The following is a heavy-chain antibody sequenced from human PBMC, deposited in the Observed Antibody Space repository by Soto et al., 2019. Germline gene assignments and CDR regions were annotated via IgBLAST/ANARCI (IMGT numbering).Heavy chain of an antibody. CDR1: GFTFSSYA. V-gene: IGHV3-30*04. CDR2: ISYDGSNK. CDR3: VRGGIGARRNAFDI. D-gene: IGHD6-6*01. J-gene: IGHJ3*02. Sequence: GGALRLSCAASGFTFSSYAMHWVRQAPGKGLEWVAVISYDGSNKYYADSVKGRFTISRDNSKNTLYLQMNSLRAEDTDGYYCVRGGIGARRNAFDIWGQGTMVTVSS.